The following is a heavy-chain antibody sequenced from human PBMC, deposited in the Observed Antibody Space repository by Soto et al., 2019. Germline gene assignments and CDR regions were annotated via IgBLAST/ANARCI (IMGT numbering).Heavy chain of an antibody. CDR1: GFTFDDYA. J-gene: IGHJ1*01. Sequence: GGSLRLSCVASGFTFDDYAMHWVRQAPGKGLEWVSGINWNSGSIGYADSVKGRFTVSRDNAKNSLYLQMNSLRAEDTAVYYCARGLYYYDSSVYYGNWGQGTLVTVSS. CDR2: INWNSGSI. V-gene: IGHV3-9*01. CDR3: ARGLYYYDSSVYYGN. D-gene: IGHD3-22*01.